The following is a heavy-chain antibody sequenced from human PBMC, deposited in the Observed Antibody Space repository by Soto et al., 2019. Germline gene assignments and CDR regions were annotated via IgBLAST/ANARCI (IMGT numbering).Heavy chain of an antibody. Sequence: GGSLRLSCSASGLTFTIYSMNWFRQAPGKGLEWVSSISSTTNYIYYADSMKGRFTVSRDNAKNSVYLEMNSLSAEDTAVYYCARESEDLTSNFDYWGQGTLVTV. J-gene: IGHJ4*02. CDR1: GLTFTIYS. CDR3: ARESEDLTSNFDY. V-gene: IGHV3-21*01. CDR2: ISSTTNYI.